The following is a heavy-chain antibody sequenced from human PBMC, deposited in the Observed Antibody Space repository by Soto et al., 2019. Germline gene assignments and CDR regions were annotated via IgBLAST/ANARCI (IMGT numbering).Heavy chain of an antibody. J-gene: IGHJ6*03. CDR1: GFTFSSYA. D-gene: IGHD3-3*01. CDR2: ISGSGGST. CDR3: AKGPIFGVVITGDYYMDV. V-gene: IGHV3-23*01. Sequence: GGSLRLSCAASGFTFSSYAMSWVRQAPGKGLEWVSAISGSGGSTYYADSVKGRFTISRDNSKNTLYLQMNSLRAEDTAVYYCAKGPIFGVVITGDYYMDVWGKGTTVTVSS.